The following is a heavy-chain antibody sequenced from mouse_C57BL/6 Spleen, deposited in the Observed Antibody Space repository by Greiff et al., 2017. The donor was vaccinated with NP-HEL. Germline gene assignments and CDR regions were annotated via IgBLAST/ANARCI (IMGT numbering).Heavy chain of an antibody. CDR3: ARSGAAQATVFDY. Sequence: QVQLQQPGAELVKPGASVKLSCKASGYTFTSYWMQWVKQRPGQGLEWIGEIDPSDSYTNYNQKFKGKATLTVDTSSSTAYMQLSSLTSEDSAVYYCARSGAAQATVFDYWGQGTTLTVSS. CDR2: IDPSDSYT. J-gene: IGHJ2*01. D-gene: IGHD3-2*02. V-gene: IGHV1-50*01. CDR1: GYTFTSYW.